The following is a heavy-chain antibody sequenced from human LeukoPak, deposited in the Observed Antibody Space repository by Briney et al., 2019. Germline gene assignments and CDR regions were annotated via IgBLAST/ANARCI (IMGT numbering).Heavy chain of an antibody. Sequence: KXSCXVSGYTLTELSMHWVRQAPGKGLEWMGGFDPEDGETIYAQKFQGRVTMTEDTSTDTAYMELSSLRSEDTAVYYCARGFRRVLRWESEYYFDYWGQGTLVTVSS. CDR1: GYTLTELS. CDR3: ARGFRRVLRWESEYYFDY. V-gene: IGHV1-24*01. D-gene: IGHD4-23*01. CDR2: FDPEDGET. J-gene: IGHJ4*02.